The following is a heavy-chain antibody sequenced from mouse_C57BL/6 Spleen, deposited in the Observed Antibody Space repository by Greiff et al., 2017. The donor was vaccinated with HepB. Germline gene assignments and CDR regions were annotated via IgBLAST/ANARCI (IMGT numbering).Heavy chain of an antibody. CDR1: GFTFSDYG. Sequence: EVQLQESGGGLVKPGGSLKLSCAASGFTFSDYGMHWVRQAPEKGLEWVAYISSGSSTIYYADTVKGRFTISRDNAKNTLFLQMTSLRSEDTAMYYCARRLGREGYAMDYWGQGTSVTVSS. CDR2: ISSGSSTI. CDR3: ARRLGREGYAMDY. V-gene: IGHV5-17*01. J-gene: IGHJ4*01. D-gene: IGHD4-1*01.